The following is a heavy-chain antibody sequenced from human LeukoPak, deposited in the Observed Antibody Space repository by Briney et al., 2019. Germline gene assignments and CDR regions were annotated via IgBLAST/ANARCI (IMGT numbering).Heavy chain of an antibody. D-gene: IGHD2-15*01. CDR1: GDSVSSNSAA. J-gene: IGHJ5*02. CDR2: TYYRSKWYN. CDR3: ASGYCSGGSCYSSS. Sequence: SQTLSLTCATSGDSVSSNSAAWNWIRQSPSRGLEWLGRTYYRSKWYNDYAVSVKSRITINPDTSKNQFSLQLNSVTPEDTAVYYCASGYCSGGSCYSSSWGQGTLVTVSS. V-gene: IGHV6-1*01.